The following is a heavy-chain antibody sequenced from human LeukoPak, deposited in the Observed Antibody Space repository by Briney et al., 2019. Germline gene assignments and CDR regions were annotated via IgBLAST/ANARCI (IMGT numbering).Heavy chain of an antibody. Sequence: GGSLRLSCSASGFTFSTYWMNWYRQAPGKGLEWVGNINQDASEINYVDSVRGRFTISRDNAKNSLHLQMNSLRAEDTAVYYCATDRDNSDWQKRFDSWGQGTLVTVSS. D-gene: IGHD2-21*02. CDR3: ATDRDNSDWQKRFDS. CDR2: INQDASEI. J-gene: IGHJ4*02. V-gene: IGHV3-7*01. CDR1: GFTFSTYW.